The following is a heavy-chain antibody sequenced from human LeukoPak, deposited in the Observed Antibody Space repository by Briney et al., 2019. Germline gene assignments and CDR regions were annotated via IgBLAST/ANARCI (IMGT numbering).Heavy chain of an antibody. V-gene: IGHV1-46*01. CDR1: GYTFTSYY. Sequence: ASVKVSCKASGYTFTSYYMHWVRQAPGQGLEWMGIINPSGGSTSYAQKFQGRVTMTRDMSTSTVYMELSSLRSEDTAVYYCARVIAARGHYFYMDVWGKGTTVTVSS. D-gene: IGHD6-6*01. CDR2: INPSGGST. J-gene: IGHJ6*03. CDR3: ARVIAARGHYFYMDV.